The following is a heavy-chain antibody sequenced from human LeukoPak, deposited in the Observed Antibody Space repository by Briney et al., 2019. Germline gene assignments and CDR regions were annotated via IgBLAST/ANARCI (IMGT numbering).Heavy chain of an antibody. CDR3: ARRGGGYKVRFDP. CDR2: IDYTGTT. Sequence: EPSETLSLTCTVSGGSINGYSWGWIRQPPGKGLEWIGCIDYTGTTNYYPSLKSRVIIAVDTSKNQFSLKLSSVTAADTAVYYCARRGGGYKVRFDPWGQGTLVTVSS. J-gene: IGHJ5*02. V-gene: IGHV4-59*08. D-gene: IGHD1-1*01. CDR1: GGSINGYS.